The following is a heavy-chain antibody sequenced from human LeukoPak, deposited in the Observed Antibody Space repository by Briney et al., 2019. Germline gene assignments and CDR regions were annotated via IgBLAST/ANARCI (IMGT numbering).Heavy chain of an antibody. CDR2: INPSGGST. Sequence: ASVKVSCKASGYTFTSYYMHWVRQAPGQGLEWMGIINPSGGSTSYAQKFQGRVTMTRDTSISTAYMELSRLRSDDTAVYYCAREFYGDYVFDYWGQGTLVTVSS. D-gene: IGHD4-17*01. CDR3: AREFYGDYVFDY. V-gene: IGHV1-46*01. J-gene: IGHJ4*02. CDR1: GYTFTSYY.